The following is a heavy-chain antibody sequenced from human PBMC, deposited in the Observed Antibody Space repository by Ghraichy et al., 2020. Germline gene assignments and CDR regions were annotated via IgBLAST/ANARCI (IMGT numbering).Heavy chain of an antibody. J-gene: IGHJ4*02. CDR1: GYTFTSYA. CDR3: ASSSVTMTTFDY. Sequence: ASVKVSCKASGYTFTSYAMHWVRQAPGQRLEWMGWINAGNGNTKYSQKFQGRVTITRDTSASTAYMELSSLRSEDTAVYYCASSSVTMTTFDYWGQGTLVTVSS. CDR2: INAGNGNT. D-gene: IGHD4-17*01. V-gene: IGHV1-3*01.